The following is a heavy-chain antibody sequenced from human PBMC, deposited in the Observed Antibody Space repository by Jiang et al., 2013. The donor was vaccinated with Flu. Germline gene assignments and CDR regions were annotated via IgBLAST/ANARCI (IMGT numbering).Heavy chain of an antibody. J-gene: IGHJ4*02. Sequence: AVISYDGSNKYYADSVKGRFTISRDNSKNTLYLQMNSLRAEDTAVYYCARDRDILGYDFWSGYFAYYFDYWGQGTLVTVSS. V-gene: IGHV3-30*01. CDR3: ARDRDILGYDFWSGYFAYYFDY. D-gene: IGHD3-3*01. CDR2: ISYDGSNK.